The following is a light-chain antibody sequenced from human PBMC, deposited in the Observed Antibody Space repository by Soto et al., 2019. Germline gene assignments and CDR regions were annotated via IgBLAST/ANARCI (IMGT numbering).Light chain of an antibody. CDR2: ANN. Sequence: QPVLTQPPSVSGAPGQRVSISCTGSSSNIGGAHDVHWYQQLPGTAPKLLIYANNNRPSGVPDRFSGSKSGTSASLAITGLQTEDEADYYCQSYDSSLSASVFGGGTKLTVL. CDR1: SSNIGGAHD. V-gene: IGLV1-40*01. J-gene: IGLJ3*02. CDR3: QSYDSSLSASV.